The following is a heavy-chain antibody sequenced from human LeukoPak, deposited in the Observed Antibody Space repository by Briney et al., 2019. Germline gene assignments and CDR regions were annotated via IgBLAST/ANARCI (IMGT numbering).Heavy chain of an antibody. D-gene: IGHD6-19*01. Sequence: GGSLRLSCVGSGFTFSSYAMHWVRQAPGKGLGWVALISFDGSVKYFADSVTGRFTISRDNSMNTLYLQMSSLRLEDTAVYYCGKESASSGWNWIDAWGQGSLVTVSS. CDR2: ISFDGSVK. J-gene: IGHJ5*02. CDR3: GKESASSGWNWIDA. V-gene: IGHV3-30*18. CDR1: GFTFSSYA.